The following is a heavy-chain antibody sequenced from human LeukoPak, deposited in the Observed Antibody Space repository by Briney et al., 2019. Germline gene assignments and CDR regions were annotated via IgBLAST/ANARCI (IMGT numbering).Heavy chain of an antibody. J-gene: IGHJ4*02. D-gene: IGHD6-19*01. Sequence: GASLRLSCAASGFTFSSYAMSWVRQAPGKGLEWVSAISGSGGSTYYADSVKGRFTISRDNSKNTLYLQMNSLRAEDTAVYYCARGRGSGPGFFDYWGQGTLVTVSS. CDR3: ARGRGSGPGFFDY. CDR1: GFTFSSYA. CDR2: ISGSGGST. V-gene: IGHV3-23*01.